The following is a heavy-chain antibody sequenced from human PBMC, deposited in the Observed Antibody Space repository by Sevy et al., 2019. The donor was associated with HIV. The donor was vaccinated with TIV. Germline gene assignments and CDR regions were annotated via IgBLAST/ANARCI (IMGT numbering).Heavy chain of an antibody. CDR2: ISGSGYAT. J-gene: IGHJ4*02. V-gene: IGHV3-23*01. CDR3: AKDRVTVFGVVVTFDS. CDR1: AFTFDSYA. Sequence: GGSLRLSCAASAFTFDSYAMHWVRQVAGKGLEWVSTISGSGYATYYADSVKGRFIISRDTSRNTLYLQMNSLRVEDSAVYFCAKDRVTVFGVVVTFDSWGQGTLVTVSS. D-gene: IGHD3-3*01.